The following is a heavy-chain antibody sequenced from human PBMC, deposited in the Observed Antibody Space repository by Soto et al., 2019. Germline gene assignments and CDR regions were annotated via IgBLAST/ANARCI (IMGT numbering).Heavy chain of an antibody. J-gene: IGHJ4*02. CDR1: GFTFSSYA. Sequence: GGSLRLSCAASGFTFSSYAMSWVRQAPGKVLEWVSTISGSDGRTYSTDSVKGRFTISRDNSRNTAYLQMNSLRVEDTAVYYCAKGVSQYTPLALFDYWGRGTLVTVSS. CDR2: ISGSDGRT. V-gene: IGHV3-23*01. D-gene: IGHD5-18*01. CDR3: AKGVSQYTPLALFDY.